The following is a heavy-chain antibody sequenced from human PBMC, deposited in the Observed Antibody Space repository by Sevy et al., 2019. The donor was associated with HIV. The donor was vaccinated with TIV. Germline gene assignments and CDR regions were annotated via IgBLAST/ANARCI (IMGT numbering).Heavy chain of an antibody. V-gene: IGHV3-30*02. CDR3: AKVLHIVEIPAAIDYYYGMDV. J-gene: IGHJ6*02. Sequence: GGSLRLSCAASGFTFSTYGMHWVRQAPGKGLEWVAFIRFDGSIKYYRDSVKGRLTISRDNSKNTLYLQMNSLRAEDXXXYFCAKVLHIVEIPAAIDYYYGMDVWGQGTTVTVSS. CDR1: GFTFSTYG. D-gene: IGHD2-2*01. CDR2: IRFDGSIK.